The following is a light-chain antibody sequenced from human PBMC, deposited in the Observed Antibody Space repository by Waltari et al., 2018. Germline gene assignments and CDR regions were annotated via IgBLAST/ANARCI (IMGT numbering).Light chain of an antibody. Sequence: CRAKQTVSSISLPWDQQNPGQAPRLLIYGTSNRAIGIPDRFSGSGSGTDFTRTISRLEPEDFAVYYCQQYDGIVVTFGGGTKVEI. J-gene: IGKJ4*01. CDR1: QTVSSIS. CDR2: GTS. CDR3: QQYDGIVVT. V-gene: IGKV3-20*01.